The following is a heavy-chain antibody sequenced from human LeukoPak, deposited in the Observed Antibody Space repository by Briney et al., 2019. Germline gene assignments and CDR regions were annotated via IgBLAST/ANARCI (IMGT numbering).Heavy chain of an antibody. Sequence: SETLSLTCAVYGGSFSGYYWSWIRQPPGKGLEWSGEINHSGSTNYNPSLKSRVTISVDTSKNQYSLKLSSVTAADTAVYYCARDVGYYYDSSGYYDYWGQGTLVTVSS. CDR3: ARDVGYYYDSSGYYDY. V-gene: IGHV4-34*01. CDR2: INHSGST. J-gene: IGHJ4*02. D-gene: IGHD3-22*01. CDR1: GGSFSGYY.